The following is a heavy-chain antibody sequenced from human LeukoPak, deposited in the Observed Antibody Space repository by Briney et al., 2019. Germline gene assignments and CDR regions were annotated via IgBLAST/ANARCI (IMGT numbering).Heavy chain of an antibody. CDR1: GYTFNSHS. CDR2: INTNTGNP. D-gene: IGHD2-15*01. Sequence: ASVKVSCKASGYTFNSHSTNWVRQAPGQGLEWMGWINTNTGNPTYAQGFTGRFVFSLDTSVSTAYLQISSLKAEDTAVYYCARPYCNGGSCQRPPYGMDVWGQGTTVTVSS. V-gene: IGHV7-4-1*02. J-gene: IGHJ6*02. CDR3: ARPYCNGGSCQRPPYGMDV.